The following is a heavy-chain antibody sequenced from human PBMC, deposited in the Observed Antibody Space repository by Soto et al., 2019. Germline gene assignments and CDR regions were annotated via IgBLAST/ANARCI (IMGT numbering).Heavy chain of an antibody. D-gene: IGHD2-21*02. V-gene: IGHV2-5*02. CDR1: GFSLNTGGLG. CDR3: IHRRGGGDCLHSYSSHDYYGLDV. Sequence: QITLKESGPTLVKPTQTLTLTCSVSGFSLNTGGLGVGWIRQPPGKALEWLALIYWDDDKRYSPSLRNRLSINKDTSNNQVVFTITNMDPVNTATYYCIHRRGGGDCLHSYSSHDYYGLDVWGQGTTVTVSS. J-gene: IGHJ6*02. CDR2: IYWDDDK.